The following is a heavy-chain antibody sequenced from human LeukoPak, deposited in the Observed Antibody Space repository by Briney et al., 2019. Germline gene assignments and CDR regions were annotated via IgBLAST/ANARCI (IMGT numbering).Heavy chain of an antibody. Sequence: SETLSLTCAVSGGSISSGGYSWSWIRQPPGKGLEWIGYIYHSGSTYYNPSLKSRVTISVDRSKNQFSLKLSSVTAADTAVYYCARVRVGSSWYVGSYWFDPWGQGTLVTVSS. CDR2: IYHSGST. D-gene: IGHD6-13*01. J-gene: IGHJ5*02. CDR1: GGSISSGGYS. CDR3: ARVRVGSSWYVGSYWFDP. V-gene: IGHV4-30-2*01.